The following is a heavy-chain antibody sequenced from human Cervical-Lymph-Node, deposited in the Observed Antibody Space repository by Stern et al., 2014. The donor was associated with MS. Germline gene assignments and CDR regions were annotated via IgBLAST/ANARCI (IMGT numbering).Heavy chain of an antibody. D-gene: IGHD3-10*01. CDR2: IGPGDPYT. CDR3: AKDRRGD. J-gene: IGHJ4*02. CDR1: GFTFNNYA. V-gene: IGHV3-23*04. Sequence: VQLVQSGGGLVQPGGSLRLSCAASGFTFNNYAMNWVRQAPGQGLEWVSAIGPGDPYTYYADSVKGRFTISRDNSTNMVYLQMNSLRAEDSAVYYCAKDRRGDWGQGTLVTVSS.